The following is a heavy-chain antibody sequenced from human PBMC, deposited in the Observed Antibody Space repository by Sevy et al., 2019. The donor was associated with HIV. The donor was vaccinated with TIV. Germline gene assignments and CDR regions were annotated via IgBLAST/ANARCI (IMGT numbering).Heavy chain of an antibody. Sequence: SETLSLTCAVSGGSISSSNWWSWVRQPPGKGLEWIGEIYHSGNTNYNPSLKSRVTISVDKSKNQFSLKLSSVTAADTAVYYCARAGTQWLAFYYYYGMDVWGQGTTVTVSS. CDR2: IYHSGNT. CDR3: ARAGTQWLAFYYYYGMDV. CDR1: GGSISSSNW. V-gene: IGHV4-4*02. J-gene: IGHJ6*02. D-gene: IGHD6-19*01.